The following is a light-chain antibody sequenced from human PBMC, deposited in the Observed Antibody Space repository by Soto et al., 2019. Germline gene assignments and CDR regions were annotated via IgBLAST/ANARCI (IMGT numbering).Light chain of an antibody. CDR2: DAS. CDR1: QSVSSY. Sequence: EIVLTQSQATLSLSPGERATLSCRARQSVSSYLVCYQQKPGQAPRLLIYDASNRATDIPARFSGSESGTEFTLSVSSLEPEDFAVYYCQQRSNWPYTFGQGNKLEIK. J-gene: IGKJ2*01. CDR3: QQRSNWPYT. V-gene: IGKV3-11*01.